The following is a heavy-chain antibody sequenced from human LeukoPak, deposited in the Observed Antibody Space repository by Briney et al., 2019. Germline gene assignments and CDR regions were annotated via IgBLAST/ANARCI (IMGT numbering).Heavy chain of an antibody. Sequence: PGGSLRLSCEASGFTFSSYGMHWVRQAPGKGLEWVAVISYDGSNKYYADSVKGRFTISRDNSKNTLYLQMNSLRAEDTAVYYCAKDPSSGYSNWFDPWGQGTLVTVSS. D-gene: IGHD3-22*01. CDR2: ISYDGSNK. CDR1: GFTFSSYG. CDR3: AKDPSSGYSNWFDP. V-gene: IGHV3-30*18. J-gene: IGHJ5*02.